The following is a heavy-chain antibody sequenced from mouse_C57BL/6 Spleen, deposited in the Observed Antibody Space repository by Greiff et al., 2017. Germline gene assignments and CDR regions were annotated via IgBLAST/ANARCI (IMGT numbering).Heavy chain of an antibody. D-gene: IGHD2-4*01. J-gene: IGHJ3*01. V-gene: IGHV1-81*01. CDR2: IYPRSGNT. CDR3: AQIYYDCDAWFAY. CDR1: GYTFTSYG. Sequence: QVQLKQSGAELARPGASVKLSCKASGYTFTSYGISWVKQRTGQGLEWIGEIYPRSGNTYYNEKFKGKATLTADKSSSTAYMELRSLTSEDSAVYFCAQIYYDCDAWFAYWGQGTLVTVSA.